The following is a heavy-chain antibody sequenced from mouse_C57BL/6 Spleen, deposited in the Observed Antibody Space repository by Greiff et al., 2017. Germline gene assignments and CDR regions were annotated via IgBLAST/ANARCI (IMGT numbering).Heavy chain of an antibody. CDR2: IHPNSGST. J-gene: IGHJ2*01. CDR3: AREGYYGNPFDY. CDR1: GYTFTSYW. D-gene: IGHD2-1*01. Sequence: QVQLKQPGAELVKPGASVKLSCKASGYTFTSYWMHWVKQRPGQGLEWIGMIHPNSGSTNYNEKFKSKATLTVDKSSSTAYMQLSSLTSEDSAVYYCAREGYYGNPFDYWGQGTTLTVSS. V-gene: IGHV1-64*01.